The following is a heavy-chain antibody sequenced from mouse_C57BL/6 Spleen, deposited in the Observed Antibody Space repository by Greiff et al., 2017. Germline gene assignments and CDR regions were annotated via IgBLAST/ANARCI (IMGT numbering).Heavy chain of an antibody. V-gene: IGHV3-1*01. Sequence: EVQLQQSGPGMVKPSQSLSLTCTVTGYSITSGYDWHWIRHFPGNKLEWMGYISYSGSTNYNPSLKSRISITHDTSKNHFFLKLNSVTTEDTATYYCARGGNYYHFDYWGQGTTLTVSS. CDR3: ARGGNYYHFDY. J-gene: IGHJ2*01. CDR1: GYSITSGYD. D-gene: IGHD1-1*01. CDR2: ISYSGST.